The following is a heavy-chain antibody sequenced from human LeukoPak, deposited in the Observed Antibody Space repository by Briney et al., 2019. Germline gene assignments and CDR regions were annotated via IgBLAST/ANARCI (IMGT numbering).Heavy chain of an antibody. CDR3: AKGNYDFWSGYPGLSYFDY. Sequence: GGSLRLSCAASGFTFSSYAMSWVRQAPGKGLEWVSAISGSGVATYYADSVKGRFAISRDNSKNTLYLQMNSLRAGDTAVYYCAKGNYDFWSGYPGLSYFDYWGQGTLVTVSS. V-gene: IGHV3-23*01. CDR2: ISGSGVAT. CDR1: GFTFSSYA. D-gene: IGHD3-3*01. J-gene: IGHJ4*02.